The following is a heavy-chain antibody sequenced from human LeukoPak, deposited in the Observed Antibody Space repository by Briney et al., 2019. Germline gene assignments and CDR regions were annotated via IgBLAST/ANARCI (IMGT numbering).Heavy chain of an antibody. J-gene: IGHJ4*02. D-gene: IGHD2-2*01. Sequence: KPSETLSLTCAVYGGSFSGYYWSWIRQPPGKGLEWIGEINHSGSTNYNPSLKSRVTISVDTSNNQFSLKLSSVTAADTAVYYCARGDIVVLPAAIPRFDYWGQGTLVTVSS. CDR2: INHSGST. V-gene: IGHV4-34*01. CDR3: ARGDIVVLPAAIPRFDY. CDR1: GGSFSGYY.